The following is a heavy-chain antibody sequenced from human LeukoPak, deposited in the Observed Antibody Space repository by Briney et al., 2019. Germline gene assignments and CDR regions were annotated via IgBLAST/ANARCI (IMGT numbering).Heavy chain of an antibody. Sequence: PGGSLRLSCVASRFTFSTFAMNWVRQAPGKGLEWVSTISETGRSTYYADSVKGQFTISRDNSKNTLYLQMNSLRAEDTAVYYCAKDRGYSYGISEYWGQGTLVTVSS. J-gene: IGHJ4*02. CDR1: RFTFSTFA. D-gene: IGHD5-18*01. CDR2: ISETGRST. V-gene: IGHV3-23*01. CDR3: AKDRGYSYGISEY.